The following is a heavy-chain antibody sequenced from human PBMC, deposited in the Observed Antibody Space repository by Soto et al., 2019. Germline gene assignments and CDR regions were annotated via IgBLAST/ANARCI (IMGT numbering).Heavy chain of an antibody. J-gene: IGHJ6*02. CDR3: ARVRGYSYGYEAYYYYGMDV. CDR1: GGTFSSYA. D-gene: IGHD5-18*01. Sequence: ASVKVSCKTSGGTFSSYAISWVRQAPGPRLEWMGGIIPIFGTANYAQKFQGRVTITADKSTSTAYMELSSPRSEDTAVYYCARVRGYSYGYEAYYYYGMDVWGQGTTVTVSS. V-gene: IGHV1-69*06. CDR2: IIPIFGTA.